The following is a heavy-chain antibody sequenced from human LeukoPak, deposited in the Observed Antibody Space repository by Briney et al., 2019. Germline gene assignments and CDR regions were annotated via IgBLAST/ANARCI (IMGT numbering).Heavy chain of an antibody. V-gene: IGHV3-30*04. CDR3: AKDLGSRKSIAARFPVDY. CDR2: ISYDGSNK. CDR1: GFTFSSYA. D-gene: IGHD6-6*01. Sequence: PGGSLRLSCAASGFTFSSYAMHWVRQAPGKGLEWVAVISYDGSNKYYADSVKGRFTISRDNSKNTLYLQMNSLRAEDTAVYYCAKDLGSRKSIAARFPVDYWGQGTLVTVSS. J-gene: IGHJ4*02.